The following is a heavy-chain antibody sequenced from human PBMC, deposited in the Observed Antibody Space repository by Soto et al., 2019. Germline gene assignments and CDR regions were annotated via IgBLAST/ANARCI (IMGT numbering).Heavy chain of an antibody. D-gene: IGHD3-22*01. J-gene: IGHJ3*02. CDR2: IYSGGST. CDR1: GFTVSSNY. Sequence: PGGSLRLSCAASGFTVSSNYMSWVRQAPGKGLEWVSVIYSGGSTYYADSVKGRFTISRDNSKNTLYLQMNSLRAEDTAVYYCARYSSGYTNYDAFDIWGQGTMVTVSS. CDR3: ARYSSGYTNYDAFDI. V-gene: IGHV3-66*01.